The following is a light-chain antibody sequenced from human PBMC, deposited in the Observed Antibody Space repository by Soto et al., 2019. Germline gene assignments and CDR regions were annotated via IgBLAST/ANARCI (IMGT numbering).Light chain of an antibody. CDR2: GAS. CDR1: HSISSNY. Sequence: EIVLTQSPGTLSLSPGERATLSCRASHSISSNYLTWYQQKPGQAPRLLIYGASNRATGIPDRFSGSGSGTDFTLTISRLEAEGFARYYCPQYGTSLWTFGQGTKVEIK. J-gene: IGKJ1*01. V-gene: IGKV3-20*01. CDR3: PQYGTSLWT.